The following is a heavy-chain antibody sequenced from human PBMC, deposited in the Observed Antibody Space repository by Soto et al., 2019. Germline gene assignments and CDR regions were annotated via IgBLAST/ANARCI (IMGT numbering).Heavy chain of an antibody. CDR1: GGSVSSGSYY. V-gene: IGHV4-61*01. CDR3: ARAINFVFWSDSERGYSFDF. Sequence: SETLSLTCTVSGGSVSSGSYYWSWIRQPPGKGLEWIAYMSYSGTTNYNPSLKSRVSISVDTSKNQFSLKLSSLTAADTAVYYCARAINFVFWSDSERGYSFDFWGQGTLVTVSS. CDR2: MSYSGTT. J-gene: IGHJ4*02. D-gene: IGHD3-3*01.